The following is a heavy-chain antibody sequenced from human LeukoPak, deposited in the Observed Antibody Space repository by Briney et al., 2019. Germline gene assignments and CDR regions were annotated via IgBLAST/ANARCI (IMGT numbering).Heavy chain of an antibody. CDR1: GVSISSYY. CDR3: ARLPFRSYFDY. J-gene: IGHJ4*02. CDR2: IYYSGST. D-gene: IGHD3-10*01. V-gene: IGHV4-59*01. Sequence: SETLSLTCTVSGVSISSYYWSWIRQPPGKGLEWIGYIYYSGSTNYNPSLKSRVTISVDTSKNQFSLKLSSVTAADTAVYYCARLPFRSYFDYWGQGTLVTVSS.